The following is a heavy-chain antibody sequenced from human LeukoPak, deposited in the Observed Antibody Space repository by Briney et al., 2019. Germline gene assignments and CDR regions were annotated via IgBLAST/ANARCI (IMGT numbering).Heavy chain of an antibody. J-gene: IGHJ4*02. CDR2: ISSSGSTI. V-gene: IGHV3-48*04. Sequence: GGSLRLSCAASGFTFSSYSMNWVRQAPGKGLEWVSYISSSGSTIYYADSVKGRFTISRDNAKNSLYLQMNSLRAEDTAVYYCARTLYYDSSGYYREFDYWGQGTLVTVSS. CDR3: ARTLYYDSSGYYREFDY. CDR1: GFTFSSYS. D-gene: IGHD3-22*01.